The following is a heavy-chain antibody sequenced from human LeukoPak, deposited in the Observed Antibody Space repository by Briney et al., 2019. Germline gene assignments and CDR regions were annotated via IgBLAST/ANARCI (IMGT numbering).Heavy chain of an antibody. CDR3: ARGLLYCSGGSCYSRFDP. J-gene: IGHJ5*02. CDR2: ISSSGTTI. D-gene: IGHD2-15*01. CDR1: GFTFSSYT. Sequence: PGGSLRLSCVASGFTFSSYTMNWLRQAPGKGLECVSYISSSGTTIYYADSVKGRFTISRDNAMNSLYLQMNSLRDEDTAVYYCARGLLYCSGGSCYSRFDPWGQGTLVTVSS. V-gene: IGHV3-48*02.